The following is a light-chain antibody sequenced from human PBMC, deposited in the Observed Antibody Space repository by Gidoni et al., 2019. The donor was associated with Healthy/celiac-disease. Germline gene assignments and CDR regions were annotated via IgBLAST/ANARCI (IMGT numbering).Light chain of an antibody. CDR1: QSVSSY. V-gene: IGKV3-11*01. J-gene: IGKJ4*01. Sequence: EILLTQSPATLSLSPGERATLSCRASQSVSSYLAWYQPKPGQAPRLLIYDASNRATGLPARFSGSGSGTDFTLTSSSLEPEDFAVYYCQQRSNWPPVTFGGXTKVEIK. CDR3: QQRSNWPPVT. CDR2: DAS.